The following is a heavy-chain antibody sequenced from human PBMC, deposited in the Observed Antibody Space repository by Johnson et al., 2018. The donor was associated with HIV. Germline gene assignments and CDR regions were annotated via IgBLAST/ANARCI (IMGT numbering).Heavy chain of an antibody. V-gene: IGHV3-11*04. CDR3: ARFHPGGNYYFDI. D-gene: IGHD1-26*01. CDR1: GFTFSDYY. J-gene: IGHJ3*02. Sequence: QVQLVESGGNLVKPGGSLRLSCAASGFTFSDYYMSWIRQAPGKGLEWISYISSRATTIYYADSVKGRFTISRDNAKNSLYLQMNSLRAEDTAVYYCARFHPGGNYYFDIWGQGTMVTVSS. CDR2: ISSRATTI.